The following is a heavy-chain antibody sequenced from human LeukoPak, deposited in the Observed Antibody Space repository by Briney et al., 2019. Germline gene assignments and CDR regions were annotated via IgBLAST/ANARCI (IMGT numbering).Heavy chain of an antibody. CDR2: ISWNSGSI. J-gene: IGHJ4*02. Sequence: GRSLRLSCAASGFTFDDYAMHWVRQAPGKGLEWVSGISWNSGSIGYADSVKGRFTISRDNAKNSLYLQMNSLRAEDTAVYYCARDFYDFWSGYYPSLDYWGQGTLVTVSS. CDR1: GFTFDDYA. V-gene: IGHV3-9*01. CDR3: ARDFYDFWSGYYPSLDY. D-gene: IGHD3-3*01.